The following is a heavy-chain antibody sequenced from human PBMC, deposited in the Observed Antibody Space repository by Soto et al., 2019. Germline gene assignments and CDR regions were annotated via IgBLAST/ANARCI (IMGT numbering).Heavy chain of an antibody. CDR1: GYAFIHYA. CDR2: VNGNNGNT. D-gene: IGHD4-17*01. CDR3: AGEVGYGDFVD. Sequence: QVQLVQSGAEVKKPGASVKVSCKTSGYAFIHYAIHWLRQAPGQGLEYMGWVNGNNGNTKYSQNFQGRVIITRDTSATTVYMELSGLTSEDTAVYYCAGEVGYGDFVDWGQGTLVTVSS. J-gene: IGHJ4*02. V-gene: IGHV1-3*01.